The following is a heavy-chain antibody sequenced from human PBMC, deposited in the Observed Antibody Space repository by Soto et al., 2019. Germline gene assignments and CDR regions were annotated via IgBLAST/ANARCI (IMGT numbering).Heavy chain of an antibody. D-gene: IGHD2-15*01. CDR3: ARAHTTLGYCSGGSCYPPLNYYGMDV. CDR1: GYTFTSYD. CDR2: MNPNSGNT. J-gene: IGHJ6*02. Sequence: ASVKVSCKASGYTFTSYDINWVRQATGQGLEWMGWMNPNSGNTGYAQKFQGRVTMTRNTSISTAYMELSSLRSGDTAVYYCARAHTTLGYCSGGSCYPPLNYYGMDVWGQGTTVTVSS. V-gene: IGHV1-8*01.